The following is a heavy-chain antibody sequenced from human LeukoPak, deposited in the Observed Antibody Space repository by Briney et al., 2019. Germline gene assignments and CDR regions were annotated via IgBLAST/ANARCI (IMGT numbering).Heavy chain of an antibody. CDR2: ISSSGHST. J-gene: IGHJ4*02. CDR3: ANEGPNFDY. V-gene: IGHV3-23*01. Sequence: GGSLGLSCAASGFTFSSYAMSWVRQAPGKGLEWVSVISSSGHSTHYADSVKGRFTISRDNSKNTVYLQMNSLRAEDTAVYYCANEGPNFDYWGQGTLVTVSS. CDR1: GFTFSSYA. D-gene: IGHD2-8*01.